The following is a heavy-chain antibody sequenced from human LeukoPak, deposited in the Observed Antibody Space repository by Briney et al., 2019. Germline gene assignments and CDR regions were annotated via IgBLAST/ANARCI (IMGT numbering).Heavy chain of an antibody. CDR3: ARRLHYFDY. CDR1: GGSISSTYDH. D-gene: IGHD2-21*02. Sequence: SETLSLTCTVSGGSISSTYDHWGWIRQPPGKGLEWMGSIRYSGTTYYNPSLKGRVTIFVDTSNNQFSLRLSSVTAADTAVYYCARRLHYFDYWGQGPLVTVSS. CDR2: IRYSGTT. J-gene: IGHJ4*01. V-gene: IGHV4-39*01.